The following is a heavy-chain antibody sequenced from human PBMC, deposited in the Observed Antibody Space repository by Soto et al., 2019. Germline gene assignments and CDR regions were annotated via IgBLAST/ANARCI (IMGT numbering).Heavy chain of an antibody. J-gene: IGHJ6*02. CDR2: IKQDGSEK. D-gene: IGHD6-13*01. CDR1: GFTFSSYW. V-gene: IGHV3-7*01. Sequence: EVQLVESGGGLVQPGGSLRLSCAASGFTFSSYWMSWVRQAPGKGLEWVANIKQDGSEKYYVDSVKGRFTISRDNAKNSLYLQMNSLRAEDTAVYXXXXXXXXSWDDYYYYYGMDVWGQGTTVTVX. CDR3: XXXXXXSWDDYYYYYGMDV.